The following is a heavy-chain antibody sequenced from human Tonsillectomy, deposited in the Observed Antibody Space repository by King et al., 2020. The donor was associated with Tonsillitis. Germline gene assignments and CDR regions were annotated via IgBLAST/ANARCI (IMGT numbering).Heavy chain of an antibody. CDR1: GFTFSNAW. CDR2: IKNKTDGGTT. Sequence: QLVQSGGGLVKPGGSLRLSCAASGFTFSNAWMNWVRQAPGKGLEWVGRIKNKTDGGTTDYAAPVKGRFTISRDDSKNILYLQMNSLKTQDTAVYYCTTSPVAGTLVVYWGQGTLVTVSS. CDR3: TTSPVAGTLVVY. V-gene: IGHV3-15*07. J-gene: IGHJ4*02. D-gene: IGHD6-19*01.